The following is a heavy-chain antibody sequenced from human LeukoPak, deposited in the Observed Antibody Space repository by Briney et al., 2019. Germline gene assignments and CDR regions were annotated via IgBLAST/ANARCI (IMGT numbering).Heavy chain of an antibody. CDR1: GFTFSSYA. CDR3: ARDQGVVVPAAGRAYYGMDV. J-gene: IGHJ6*02. Sequence: GSLRLSCAASGFTFSSYAMHWVRQAPGKGLEWVAVISYDGSNKYYADSVKGRFTISRDNSKNTLYLQMNSLRAEDTAVYYCARDQGVVVPAAGRAYYGMDVWGQGTTVTVSS. CDR2: ISYDGSNK. V-gene: IGHV3-30-3*01. D-gene: IGHD2-2*01.